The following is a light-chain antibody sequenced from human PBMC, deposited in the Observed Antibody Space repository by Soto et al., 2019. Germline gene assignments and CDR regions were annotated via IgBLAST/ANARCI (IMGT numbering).Light chain of an antibody. Sequence: SVLTQPPSASGPPGQRVTISCSGSSSNIGSNTVNWYQQITGTAPKLLIYNDNQRPSGVPDRFSGSKSGTSGSLAISGLQSEDEGDYYCAAWDDSLNGHVVFGGGTKLTVL. CDR2: NDN. CDR1: SSNIGSNT. J-gene: IGLJ2*01. CDR3: AAWDDSLNGHVV. V-gene: IGLV1-44*01.